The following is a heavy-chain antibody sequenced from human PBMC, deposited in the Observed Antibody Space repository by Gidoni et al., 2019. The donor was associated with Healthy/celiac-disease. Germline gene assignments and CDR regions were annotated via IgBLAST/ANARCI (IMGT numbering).Heavy chain of an antibody. CDR3: AKHYCGGDCSQADAFDI. J-gene: IGHJ3*02. D-gene: IGHD2-21*02. CDR1: GFTFSSYA. V-gene: IGHV3-23*01. CDR2: ISGSGGST. Sequence: EVQLLESGGGLVQPGGSLRLSCAASGFTFSSYAMSWVRQAPGKGLEWVSAISGSGGSTYYADSVKGRFTISRDNSKNTLYLQMNSLRAEDTAVYYCAKHYCGGDCSQADAFDIWGQGTMVTVSS.